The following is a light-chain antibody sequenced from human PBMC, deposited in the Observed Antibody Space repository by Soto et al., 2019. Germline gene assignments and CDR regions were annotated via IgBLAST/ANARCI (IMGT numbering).Light chain of an antibody. CDR3: QQLKSYPLT. CDR2: DAS. CDR1: QDIATY. V-gene: IGKV1-33*01. Sequence: DIQMTQSPSSLSASVGNRVTITCQASQDIATYLNWYQQKPGKAPNLLIYDASNLETGVPSRFSGGGSGTHFTFTISNLQPEDIATYYCQQLKSYPLTFGGGTKVDIK. J-gene: IGKJ4*01.